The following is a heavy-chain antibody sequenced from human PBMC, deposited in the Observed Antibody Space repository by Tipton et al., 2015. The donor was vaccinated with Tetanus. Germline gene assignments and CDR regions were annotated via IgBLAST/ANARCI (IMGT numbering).Heavy chain of an antibody. CDR1: GGSISYYY. J-gene: IGHJ2*01. D-gene: IGHD2-15*01. CDR2: IYYNGST. CDR3: AREGLCVGPACAGISPLLDV. V-gene: IGHV4-59*01. Sequence: TLSLTCSVSGGSISYYYWSWIRQSPGKGLEWIGHIYYNGSTKYNPSLKSLVTVSLDTSKKHFSLRLSSVTAADTAVYYWAREGLCVGPACAGISPLLDVWGRGLLVTVPS.